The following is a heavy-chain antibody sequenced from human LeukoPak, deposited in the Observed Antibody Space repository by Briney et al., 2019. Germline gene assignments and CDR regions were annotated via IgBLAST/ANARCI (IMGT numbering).Heavy chain of an antibody. J-gene: IGHJ4*02. D-gene: IGHD5-12*01. CDR1: GGSISSYY. V-gene: IGHV4-4*07. CDR2: IYTSGST. Sequence: PSETLSLTCTVSGGSISSYYWSWIRQPAGKGLEWIGRIYTSGSTNYNPSLKSRVTMSVDTSKNQFSLKLSSVTAADTAVYYCARDYQYDGGYDTTGLVLDYWGQGTLVTVSS. CDR3: ARDYQYDGGYDTTGLVLDY.